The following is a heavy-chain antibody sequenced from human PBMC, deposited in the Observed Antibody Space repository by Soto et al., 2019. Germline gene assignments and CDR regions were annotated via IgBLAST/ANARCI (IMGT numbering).Heavy chain of an antibody. Sequence: ASVKVSCKASGYTFTSYAMHWVRQAPGQRLEWMGWINAGNGNTKYSQKFQGRVTITRDTSASTAYMELSSLRSEDTAVYYCARSIVVVTALDYWGPGTLVTVPS. J-gene: IGHJ4*02. CDR1: GYTFTSYA. CDR2: INAGNGNT. D-gene: IGHD2-21*02. V-gene: IGHV1-3*01. CDR3: ARSIVVVTALDY.